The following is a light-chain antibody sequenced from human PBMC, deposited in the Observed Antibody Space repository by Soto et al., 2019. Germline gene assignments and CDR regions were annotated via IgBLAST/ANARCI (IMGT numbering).Light chain of an antibody. CDR2: AAS. V-gene: IGKV1-9*01. J-gene: IGKJ4*01. CDR3: PHHNRYPELT. CDR1: QGISCY. Sequence: IQLTQSPSSLSASVGDRVTITCRAIQGISCYLAWYQQKPGQAPNLLIYAASTLQSGFPPRFSGSRSRTHFTLTISSLQPEDFATCCGPHHNRYPELTFGGGNKVDIK.